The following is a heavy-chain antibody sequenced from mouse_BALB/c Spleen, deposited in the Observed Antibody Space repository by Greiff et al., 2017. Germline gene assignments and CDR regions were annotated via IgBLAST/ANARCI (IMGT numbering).Heavy chain of an antibody. Sequence: VTLKESGAELVKPGASVKLSCTASGFNIKDTYMPWVKQRPEQGLVWIGRIDPANGNTKYDPKFQGKATITADTSSNTAYLQLSSLTSEDTAVYYCARSGVWPYAMDYWGQGNSVTVSS. CDR2: IDPANGNT. CDR3: ARSGVWPYAMDY. V-gene: IGHV14-3*02. CDR1: GFNIKDTY. D-gene: IGHD2-10*02. J-gene: IGHJ4*01.